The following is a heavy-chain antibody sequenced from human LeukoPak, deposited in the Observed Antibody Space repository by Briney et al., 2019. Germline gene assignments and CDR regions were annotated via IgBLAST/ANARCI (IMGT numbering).Heavy chain of an antibody. CDR1: GFTFSSYS. CDR2: ISSSSSYI. CDR3: ARDWDTAMINY. V-gene: IGHV3-21*01. J-gene: IGHJ4*02. D-gene: IGHD5-18*01. Sequence: GGSLRLSCAASGFTFSSYSMNWVRQAPGKGPEWVSSISSSSSYIYYADSVKGRFTISRDNAKNSLYLQMNSLRAEDTAVYYCARDWDTAMINYWGQGTLVTVSS.